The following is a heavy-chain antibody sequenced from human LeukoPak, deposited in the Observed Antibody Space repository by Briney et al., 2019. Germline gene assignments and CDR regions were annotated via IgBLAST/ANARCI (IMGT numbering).Heavy chain of an antibody. Sequence: ASVKVSCKASGYTFTSYGISWVRQAPGQGLEWMGWINPNSGGTNYAQKFQGRVTMTRDTSIRTAYMELSRLRSDDTAVYYCARANMVRGVGLFFDRNWFDPWGQGTLVTVSS. J-gene: IGHJ5*02. CDR3: ARANMVRGVGLFFDRNWFDP. V-gene: IGHV1-2*02. D-gene: IGHD3-10*01. CDR2: INPNSGGT. CDR1: GYTFTSYG.